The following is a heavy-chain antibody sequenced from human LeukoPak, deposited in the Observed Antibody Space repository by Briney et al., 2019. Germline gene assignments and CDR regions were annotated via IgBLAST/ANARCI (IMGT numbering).Heavy chain of an antibody. J-gene: IGHJ4*02. Sequence: GGSLRLSCAASGFTFRLYGMNSVRQAPGKGLEWASAISGGGETTTYTDSVKGRFTISRDNSKNTVYLQMNSLSAEDTAVYYCAKDRAGGYNYGPFDYWGQGTLVTVSS. CDR1: GFTFRLYG. CDR2: ISGGGETT. V-gene: IGHV3-23*01. CDR3: AKDRAGGYNYGPFDY. D-gene: IGHD5-18*01.